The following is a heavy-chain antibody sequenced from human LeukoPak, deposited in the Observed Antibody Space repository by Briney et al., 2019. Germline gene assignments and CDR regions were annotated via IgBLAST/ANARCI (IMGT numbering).Heavy chain of an antibody. CDR3: ARDFGLSAF. V-gene: IGHV3-48*02. CDR1: GLSLSSYS. J-gene: IGHJ1*01. CDR2: ISSNARAI. D-gene: IGHD3-10*01. Sequence: GSLRLSCVASGLSLSSYSMNWVRQAPGRGLEWISYISSNARAIHYADSVKGRFTISRDNAKNSLYLQMNSLRDEDTAVYYCARDFGLSAFWGQGTLVTVSS.